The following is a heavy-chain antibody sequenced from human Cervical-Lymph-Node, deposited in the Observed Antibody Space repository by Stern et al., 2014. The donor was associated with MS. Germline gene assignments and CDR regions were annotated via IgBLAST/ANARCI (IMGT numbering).Heavy chain of an antibody. D-gene: IGHD6-25*01. CDR1: GFTFGRHS. CDR3: ARPAAARYFDY. J-gene: IGHJ4*02. V-gene: IGHV3-30-3*01. CDR2: ISYDGSSQ. Sequence: VQLVESGGGVVQSGRSLRLFCATSGFTFGRHSMHWVRQAPGKGLEWVAIISYDGSSQHYADSVKGRFTISRSNSNNTLFLQMNSLRVEDTAIYYCARPAAARYFDYWGQGSQVTVSS.